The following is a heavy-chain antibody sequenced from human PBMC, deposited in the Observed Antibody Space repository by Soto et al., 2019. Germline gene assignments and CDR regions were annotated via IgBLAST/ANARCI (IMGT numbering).Heavy chain of an antibody. V-gene: IGHV1-18*01. Sequence: QVHLVQSGAEVKKPGASVKVDCKGSGSTFTSYGITWARQAPGQGLEWMGWISANNGNTNHAQKFRGRVTVTRDTSTSTSYMELRRLRSDDTTVYCCARGMSGDYWGQGDLVSVSS. CDR1: GSTFTSYG. CDR2: ISANNGNT. J-gene: IGHJ4*02. CDR3: ARGMSGDY.